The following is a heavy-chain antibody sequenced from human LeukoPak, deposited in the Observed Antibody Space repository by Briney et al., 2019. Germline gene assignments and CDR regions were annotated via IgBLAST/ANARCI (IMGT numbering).Heavy chain of an antibody. CDR1: GFTFSSYS. CDR2: ISSTSRYI. J-gene: IGHJ4*02. D-gene: IGHD3/OR15-3a*01. V-gene: IGHV3-21*01. CDR3: TRAVAADDFSPGY. Sequence: GGSLRLSCVASGFTFSSYSMNWVRQAPGKGLEWVSCISSTSRYIYYADSVKGRFTISRDNAKNSVYPQMNSLRAEDTAVYYCTRAVAADDFSPGYWGQGTLLTVSS.